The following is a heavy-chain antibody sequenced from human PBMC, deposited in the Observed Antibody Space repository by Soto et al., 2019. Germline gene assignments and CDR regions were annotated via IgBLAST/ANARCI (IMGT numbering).Heavy chain of an antibody. J-gene: IGHJ4*02. CDR1: GGSFSGYY. CDR2: INHSGST. Sequence: SETLSLTCAVYGGSFSGYYWSWIRQPPGKGLEWIGEINHSGSTNYNPSLKSRVTISVDTSKNQFSLKLSSVTAADTAVYYCARGRLESSGYYPAYYFDYWGQGTLVTVSS. V-gene: IGHV4-34*01. CDR3: ARGRLESSGYYPAYYFDY. D-gene: IGHD3-22*01.